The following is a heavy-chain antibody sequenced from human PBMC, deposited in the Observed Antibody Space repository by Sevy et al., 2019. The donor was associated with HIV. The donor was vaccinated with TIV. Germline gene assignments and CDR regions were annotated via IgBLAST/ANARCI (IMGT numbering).Heavy chain of an antibody. CDR2: ISYDGSNK. CDR1: GFTFSSYG. J-gene: IGHJ4*02. V-gene: IGHV3-30*18. Sequence: GGSLRLSCAASGFTFSSYGMHWVRQAPGKGLEWVAVISYDGSNKYYADSVKGRFTISRDNSKNTLYLKMNSLRAEDTAMYYCAKGEYYYDSSGPARGLNFDYWGQGTLVTVSS. D-gene: IGHD3-22*01. CDR3: AKGEYYYDSSGPARGLNFDY.